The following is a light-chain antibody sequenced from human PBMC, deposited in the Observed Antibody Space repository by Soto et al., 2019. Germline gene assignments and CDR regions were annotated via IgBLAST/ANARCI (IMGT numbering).Light chain of an antibody. V-gene: IGKV3-20*01. J-gene: IGKJ5*01. CDR1: QSVSHQ. Sequence: EIVLTQSPVTLSLSPGERATLPCRASQSVSHQLAWYQQKPGQAPRLIIYDTSSRATGIPDRFSGSGSGTDFTLTISRLETEDFSVFYCQQYGTSEIIFGQGTRLEIK. CDR3: QQYGTSEII. CDR2: DTS.